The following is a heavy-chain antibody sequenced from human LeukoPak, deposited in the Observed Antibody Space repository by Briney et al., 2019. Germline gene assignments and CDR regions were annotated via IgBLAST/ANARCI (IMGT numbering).Heavy chain of an antibody. D-gene: IGHD4-17*01. J-gene: IGHJ4*02. CDR1: GFTFSSYE. CDR3: AATTVTTNGLDY. CDR2: ISSSSSYI. V-gene: IGHV3-21*01. Sequence: GGSLRLSCAASGFTFSSYEMNWVRQAPGKGLEWVSSISSSSSYIYYADSVKGRFTISRDNAKNSLYLQMNSLRAEDTAVYYCAATTVTTNGLDYWGQGTLVTVSS.